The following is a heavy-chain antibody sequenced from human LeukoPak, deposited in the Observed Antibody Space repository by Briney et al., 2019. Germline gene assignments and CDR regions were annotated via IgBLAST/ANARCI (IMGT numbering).Heavy chain of an antibody. D-gene: IGHD4-17*01. J-gene: IGHJ3*02. CDR3: ARELAYGDYFLDAFDI. CDR1: GFTFSSYS. Sequence: WGSLRLSCAASGFTFSSYSINWVRQAPGKGLECVSSISSSSSYIYYADSVKGRFTISRDNAKNSLYLQMNSLRAEDTAVYYCARELAYGDYFLDAFDIWGQGTMVTVPS. V-gene: IGHV3-21*01. CDR2: ISSSSSYI.